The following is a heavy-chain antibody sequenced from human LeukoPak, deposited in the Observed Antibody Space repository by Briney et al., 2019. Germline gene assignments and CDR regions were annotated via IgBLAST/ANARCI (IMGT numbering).Heavy chain of an antibody. D-gene: IGHD3-16*02. CDR1: GFTFSSYA. CDR3: AKEHDYVWGSYRPFDY. CDR2: ISGSGGST. Sequence: PGGSLRLSCAASGFTFSSYAMSWVRQAPEKGLEWVSAISGSGGSTYYADSVKGRFTISRDNSKNTLYLQMNSLRAEDTAVYYCAKEHDYVWGSYRPFDYWGQGTLVTVSS. J-gene: IGHJ4*02. V-gene: IGHV3-23*01.